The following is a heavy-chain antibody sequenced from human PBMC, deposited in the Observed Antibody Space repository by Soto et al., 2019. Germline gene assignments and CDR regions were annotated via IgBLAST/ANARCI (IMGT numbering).Heavy chain of an antibody. V-gene: IGHV1-2*02. Sequence: GASVKVSCKASGYTFTGYYMHWVRQAPGQGLEWMGWINPNSGGTNYAQKFQGGVTMTRDTSISTAYMELSRLRSDDTAVYYCARVQTTVTTYYYGMDVWGQGTTVTVSS. D-gene: IGHD4-17*01. CDR1: GYTFTGYY. CDR3: ARVQTTVTTYYYGMDV. CDR2: INPNSGGT. J-gene: IGHJ6*02.